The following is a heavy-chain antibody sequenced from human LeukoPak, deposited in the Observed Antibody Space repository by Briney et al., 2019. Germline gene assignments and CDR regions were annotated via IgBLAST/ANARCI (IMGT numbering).Heavy chain of an antibody. Sequence: ASVEVSCKASGYTFTGQYYIHWVRQAPGQGLEWMGWINPKSGDTNYAQKFQGRVTMARDTSISTAYMELTRLRYDDTAVYYCAREDLYTSLSLDYWGQGTLVTVSS. D-gene: IGHD2-2*02. V-gene: IGHV1-2*02. J-gene: IGHJ4*02. CDR1: GYTFTGQYY. CDR2: INPKSGDT. CDR3: AREDLYTSLSLDY.